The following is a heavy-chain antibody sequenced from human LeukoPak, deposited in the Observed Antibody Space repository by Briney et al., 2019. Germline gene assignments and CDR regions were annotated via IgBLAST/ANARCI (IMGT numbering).Heavy chain of an antibody. CDR1: GFTFSSYG. CDR3: VKDRPCETCMPMDA. V-gene: IGHV3-30*12. CDR2: ISYDGSNK. Sequence: PGGSLRLSCAASGFTFSSYGMHWVRQAPGKGLEWVAVISYDGSNKYYADSVKGRFTISRDNSKNTLYLQMNSLRAEDSAIYFCVKDRPCETCMPMDAWGQGTTVTVSS. J-gene: IGHJ6*02. D-gene: IGHD2-2*01.